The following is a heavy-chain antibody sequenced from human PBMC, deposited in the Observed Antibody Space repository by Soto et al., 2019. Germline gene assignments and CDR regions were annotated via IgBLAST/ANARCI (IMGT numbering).Heavy chain of an antibody. CDR2: ISGSGGST. CDR3: AKDSSQQWLVGYYFDY. J-gene: IGHJ4*02. V-gene: IGHV3-23*01. Sequence: EVQLLESGGGLVQPGGSLRLSCAASGFTFSSYAMSWVRQAPGKGLEWVSAISGSGGSTYYADSVKGRFTISRDNSKNTLYLQINSLRAEDTAVYYCAKDSSQQWLVGYYFDYWGQGTLVTVSS. CDR1: GFTFSSYA. D-gene: IGHD6-19*01.